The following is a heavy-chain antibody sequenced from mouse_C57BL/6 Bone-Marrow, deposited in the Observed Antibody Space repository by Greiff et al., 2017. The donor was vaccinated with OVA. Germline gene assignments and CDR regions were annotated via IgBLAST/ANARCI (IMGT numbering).Heavy chain of an antibody. Sequence: VQLQESGAELAKPGASVKLSCKASGYTFTSYWMHWVKQRPGQGLEWIGYINPSSGYTKYTQKFKGKVTFTADKSSSTAYMQLSSLTYEDSAVYYCARSNYDHYYAMDYWGQGTSVTVSS. CDR1: GYTFTSYW. V-gene: IGHV1-7*01. J-gene: IGHJ4*01. D-gene: IGHD2-4*01. CDR3: ARSNYDHYYAMDY. CDR2: INPSSGYT.